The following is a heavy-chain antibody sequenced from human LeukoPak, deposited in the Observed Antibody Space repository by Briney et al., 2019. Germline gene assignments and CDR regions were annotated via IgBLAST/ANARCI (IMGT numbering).Heavy chain of an antibody. J-gene: IGHJ6*03. V-gene: IGHV4-38-2*01. CDR3: ARHPGSWYYYYYMDV. CDR1: GYSISSGYY. CDR2: IYHSGST. D-gene: IGHD6-6*01. Sequence: PSETLSLTCAVSGYSISSGYYWGWIRQPPGKGLEWIGSIYHSGSTYYNPSLKSRVTISVDTSKNQISLKLSSVTAADTAVYYCARHPGSWYYYYYMDVWGKGTTVTVSS.